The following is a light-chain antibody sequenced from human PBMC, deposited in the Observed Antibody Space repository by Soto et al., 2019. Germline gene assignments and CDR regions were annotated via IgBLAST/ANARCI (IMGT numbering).Light chain of an antibody. CDR1: SSNIGTNT. CDR3: EAGDDSRLGAV. Sequence: QLVLTQPPSASGTPGQGVTISCSGSSSNIGTNTVNWYKQLPGTAPKLLIYSNDLRPSGVPDRFSGSKSGTSASLAISGLQSGNGADYYGEAGDDSRLGAVFGGGTKLTAL. V-gene: IGLV1-44*01. J-gene: IGLJ2*01. CDR2: SND.